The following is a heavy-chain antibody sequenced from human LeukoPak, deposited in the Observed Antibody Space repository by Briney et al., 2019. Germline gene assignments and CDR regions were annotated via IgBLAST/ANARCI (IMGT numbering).Heavy chain of an antibody. CDR3: GKDRPGEPTVTTDTFDI. J-gene: IGHJ3*02. D-gene: IGHD4-17*01. Sequence: PGRPLRLSCAASGFTFSSYGMHWVRQAPGKGLEWVAVISYDGSNKYYADSVKGRFTISRDNSKNTLYLQMNSLRAEDTAVYYCGKDRPGEPTVTTDTFDIWGQGTMVTVSS. CDR2: ISYDGSNK. V-gene: IGHV3-30*18. CDR1: GFTFSSYG.